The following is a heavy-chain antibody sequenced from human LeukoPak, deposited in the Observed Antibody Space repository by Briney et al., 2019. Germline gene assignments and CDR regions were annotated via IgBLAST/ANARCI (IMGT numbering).Heavy chain of an antibody. CDR2: LSGSGGTT. V-gene: IGHV3-23*01. D-gene: IGHD2-15*01. J-gene: IGHJ4*02. CDR1: GFTFSNDA. CDR3: AKDRPGTGGSCYDY. Sequence: PGGSLRLSCAASGFTFSNDAMNWVRQAPGKGLEWVSALSGSGGTTYYADSAKGRFTVSRDNSKNTLYLQMNSLRAEDTAVYYCAKDRPGTGGSCYDYWGQGTLVTVSS.